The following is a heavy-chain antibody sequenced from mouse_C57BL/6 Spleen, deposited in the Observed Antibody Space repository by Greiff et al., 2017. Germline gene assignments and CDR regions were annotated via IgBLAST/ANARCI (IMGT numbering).Heavy chain of an antibody. CDR2: IDPETGGT. CDR3: TRRGVYGNYDY. D-gene: IGHD2-10*02. J-gene: IGHJ2*01. Sequence: QVQLKQSGAELVRPGASVTLSCKASGYTFTDYEMHWVKQTPVHGLEWIGAIDPETGGTAYNQKFKGKAILTADKSSSTAYMELRSLTSEDSAVYYCTRRGVYGNYDYWGQGTTLTVSS. CDR1: GYTFTDYE. V-gene: IGHV1-15*01.